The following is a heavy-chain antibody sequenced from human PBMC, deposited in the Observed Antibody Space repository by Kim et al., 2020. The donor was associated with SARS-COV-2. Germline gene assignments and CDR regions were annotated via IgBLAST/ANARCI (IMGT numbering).Heavy chain of an antibody. CDR2: IYSGGST. J-gene: IGHJ3*02. CDR1: GFTVSSNY. CDR3: ALDSVYGSGSYGDAFDI. D-gene: IGHD3-10*01. Sequence: GGSLRLSCAASGFTVSSNYMSWVRQAPGKGLEWVSVIYSGGSTYYADSVKGRFTISRDNSKNTLYLQMNSLRAEDTAVYYCALDSVYGSGSYGDAFDIWGQGTMVTVSS. V-gene: IGHV3-53*01.